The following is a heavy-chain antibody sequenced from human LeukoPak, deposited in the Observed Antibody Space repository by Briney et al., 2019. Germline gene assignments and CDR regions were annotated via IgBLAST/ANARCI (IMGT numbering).Heavy chain of an antibody. Sequence: ASVKVSCRASDYTFISYGISWVRQAPGQGLEWMGWISAYNANTNYAQKFQGRVTMTTDTSTSTAYMELRSLTSDDTAVYYCARDLNCSGGRCYSGYWFDPWGQGTLVTVSS. CDR2: ISAYNANT. V-gene: IGHV1-18*01. J-gene: IGHJ5*02. D-gene: IGHD2-15*01. CDR1: DYTFISYG. CDR3: ARDLNCSGGRCYSGYWFDP.